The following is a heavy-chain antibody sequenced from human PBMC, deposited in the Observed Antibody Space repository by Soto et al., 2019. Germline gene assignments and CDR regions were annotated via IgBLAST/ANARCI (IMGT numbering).Heavy chain of an antibody. CDR2: IYYSGRT. CDR1: GDSISSSNYY. CDR3: ARAPFMVVTAFFDY. Sequence: SETLSLTCTVSGDSISSSNYYWGWIRQPPGKGLEWIGSIYYSGRTYYNPSLKSRVTISVDTSKNQFSLKLSSVTAADTAVYYCARAPFMVVTAFFDYWGQGTLVTVSS. D-gene: IGHD2-21*02. J-gene: IGHJ4*02. V-gene: IGHV4-39*01.